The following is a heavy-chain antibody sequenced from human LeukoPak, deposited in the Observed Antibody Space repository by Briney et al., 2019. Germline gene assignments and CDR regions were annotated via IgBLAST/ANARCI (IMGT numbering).Heavy chain of an antibody. CDR3: ARADYDYVWGSYRNGIDAFDI. CDR1: SGSISSYY. V-gene: IGHV4-59*13. CDR2: IYYSEST. D-gene: IGHD3-16*02. Sequence: PSETLSLTCPVSSGSISSYYEICIPQPPGKGLEWIEYIYYSESTNYNPSLKSRVTISVDTSKNQCSLKLRSVTAEDKGVYYCARADYDYVWGSYRNGIDAFDIWGQGTMVTVSS. J-gene: IGHJ3*02.